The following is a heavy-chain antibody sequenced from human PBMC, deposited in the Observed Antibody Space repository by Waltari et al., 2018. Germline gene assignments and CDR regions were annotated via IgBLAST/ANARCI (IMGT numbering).Heavy chain of an antibody. J-gene: IGHJ4*02. CDR2: ISSSRSYI. V-gene: IGHV3-21*01. CDR3: AGGAVECGGSCYYPY. Sequence: EVQLVESGGGLVKPGGSLRLPCAASGFTFSSYSMNWVRQAPGKGLEWVSCISSSRSYIYYADSVKGRFTISRDNAKNSLYLQMNSLRAEETAVYYCAGGAVECGGSCYYPYWGQGTLVTVSS. D-gene: IGHD2-15*01. CDR1: GFTFSSYS.